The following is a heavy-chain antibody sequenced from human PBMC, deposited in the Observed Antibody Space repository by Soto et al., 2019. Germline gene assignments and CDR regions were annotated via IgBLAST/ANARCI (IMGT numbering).Heavy chain of an antibody. Sequence: SETLSLTCTVSGGSIRSYYWSWIRQPPGKGLEWIGYISHSGSTNYNPSLKSRVTISVDTSKNQFSLKLSSVTAADTAVYYCARANVGDFWSGLNYYHYYYMDVWGKGTTVTVSS. CDR3: ARANVGDFWSGLNYYHYYYMDV. J-gene: IGHJ6*03. D-gene: IGHD3-3*01. CDR1: GGSIRSYY. V-gene: IGHV4-59*01. CDR2: ISHSGST.